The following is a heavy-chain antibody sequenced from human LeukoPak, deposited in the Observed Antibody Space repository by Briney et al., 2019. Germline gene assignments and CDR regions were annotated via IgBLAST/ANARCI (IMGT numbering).Heavy chain of an antibody. Sequence: PSETLSLTCTVSGGSISSSSYYWGWIRQPPGKGLEWIGSIYDSGSTYYNPSLKSRVTISVDTSKNQFSLKLSSVTAADTAVYYCARHLNPGRRLLWFGDYYYYYGMDVWGQGTTVTVSS. J-gene: IGHJ6*02. CDR1: GGSISSSSYY. D-gene: IGHD3-10*01. V-gene: IGHV4-39*01. CDR2: IYDSGST. CDR3: ARHLNPGRRLLWFGDYYYYYGMDV.